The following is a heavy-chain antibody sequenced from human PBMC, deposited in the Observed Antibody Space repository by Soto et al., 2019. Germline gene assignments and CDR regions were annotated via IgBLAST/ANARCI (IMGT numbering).Heavy chain of an antibody. Sequence: GGALRLSCAASGFTFSRYAMSWGRQAPGKGLEWVSAISGSGGSTYYADSVKGRFTISRDNSKNTLYLQMNSLRAEDTAVYYCAKDTAEDYYDSSFDAFDIWGQGTMVTVSS. D-gene: IGHD3-22*01. CDR2: ISGSGGST. CDR3: AKDTAEDYYDSSFDAFDI. V-gene: IGHV3-23*01. J-gene: IGHJ3*02. CDR1: GFTFSRYA.